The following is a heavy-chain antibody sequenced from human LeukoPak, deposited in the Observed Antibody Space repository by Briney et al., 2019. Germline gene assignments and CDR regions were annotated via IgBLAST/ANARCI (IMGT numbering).Heavy chain of an antibody. CDR2: IYYSGST. Sequence: SETLSLTCTVSGDSVSSGSYYWSWIRQPPGKGLEWIGYIYYSGSTNYNPSLKSRVTISVDTSKNQFSLKLSSVTAADTAVYYCARSHSSSWYFGWFDPWGQGTLVTVSS. CDR1: GDSVSSGSYY. CDR3: ARSHSSSWYFGWFDP. J-gene: IGHJ5*02. D-gene: IGHD6-13*01. V-gene: IGHV4-61*01.